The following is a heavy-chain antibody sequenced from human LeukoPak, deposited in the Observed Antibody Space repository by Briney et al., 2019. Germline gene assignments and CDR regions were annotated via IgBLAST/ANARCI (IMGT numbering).Heavy chain of an antibody. Sequence: SETLSLTCTVSGGSISSYYWSWIRQPPWKGLEWNGYIYYSGRTNYNPSLKSRVTISVDTSKNQLSLKLSSVTAADTAVYYCARHTPSMTTVTPCSAFDIWGQGTMVTVSS. V-gene: IGHV4-59*08. J-gene: IGHJ3*02. CDR1: GGSISSYY. CDR2: IYYSGRT. D-gene: IGHD4-17*01. CDR3: ARHTPSMTTVTPCSAFDI.